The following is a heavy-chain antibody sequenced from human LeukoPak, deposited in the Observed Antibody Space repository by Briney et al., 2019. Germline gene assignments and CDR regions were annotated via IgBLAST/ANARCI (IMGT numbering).Heavy chain of an antibody. CDR2: IKQDGSEK. Sequence: PGGSLRLSCGASGFTFSSYAMSWVRQAPGKGLEWVANIKQDGSEKYYVDSVKGRFTISRDNAKNSLYLQMNSLRAEDTAVYYCTKNLIAAAGFDYWGQGTLVTVSS. CDR1: GFTFSSYA. CDR3: TKNLIAAAGFDY. J-gene: IGHJ4*02. V-gene: IGHV3-7*01. D-gene: IGHD6-13*01.